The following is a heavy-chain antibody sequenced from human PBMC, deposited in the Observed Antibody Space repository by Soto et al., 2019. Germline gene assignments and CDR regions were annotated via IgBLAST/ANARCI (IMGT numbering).Heavy chain of an antibody. Sequence: GGSLRLSCVASGLTFSSAAMSWVRQAPGKGLEWVSSISHSSSYIYYADSVTGRFTISRDNAKNSLYLQMNSLRAEDTAVYYCARVGFGEFPYYYYYAMDVWGQGTPVTVSS. CDR2: ISHSSSYI. CDR3: ARVGFGEFPYYYYYAMDV. V-gene: IGHV3-21*01. J-gene: IGHJ6*02. D-gene: IGHD3-10*01. CDR1: GLTFSSAA.